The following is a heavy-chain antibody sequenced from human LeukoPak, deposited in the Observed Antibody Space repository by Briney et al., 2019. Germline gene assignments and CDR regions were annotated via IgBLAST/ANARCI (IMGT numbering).Heavy chain of an antibody. CDR1: GFTITSWS. V-gene: IGHV3-48*04. D-gene: IGHD3/OR15-3a*01. CDR2: ISSGGSPI. CDR3: TYLRTPYYNDKWVDP. Sequence: PGGSLRLTCAVSGFTITSWSMNWVRQAPGKGLEWLSYISSGGSPIYYADSVKGRFTISRDDAKNLLYLQMNSLRAEDTAVYYCTYLRTPYYNDKWVDPWGQGALVTVSS. J-gene: IGHJ5*02.